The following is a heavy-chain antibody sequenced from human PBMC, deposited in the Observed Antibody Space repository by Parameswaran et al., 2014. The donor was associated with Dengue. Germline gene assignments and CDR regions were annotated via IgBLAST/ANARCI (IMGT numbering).Heavy chain of an antibody. Sequence: RWIRQPPGKGLEWIGYIYYSGSTYYNPSLKSRVTISVDTSKNQFSLKLSSVTAADTAVYYCARVPGGGSGSLFDYWGQGTLVTVSS. V-gene: IGHV4-31*02. D-gene: IGHD3-10*01. J-gene: IGHJ4*02. CDR2: IYYSGST. CDR3: ARVPGGGSGSLFDY.